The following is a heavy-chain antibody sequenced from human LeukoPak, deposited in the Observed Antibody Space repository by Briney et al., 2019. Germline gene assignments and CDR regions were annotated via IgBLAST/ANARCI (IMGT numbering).Heavy chain of an antibody. V-gene: IGHV3-53*01. CDR1: GFSVSNYY. CDR2: LYSGGTT. Sequence: AGGSLRLSCAASGFSVSNYYMSWVRQAPGKGLEWVSVLYSGGTTHYADSVKGRFTISRDNSENTLFLQMDSLRPEDAAVYYCVRGTWFDPWGQGTLVTVSS. J-gene: IGHJ5*02. CDR3: VRGTWFDP. D-gene: IGHD1-1*01.